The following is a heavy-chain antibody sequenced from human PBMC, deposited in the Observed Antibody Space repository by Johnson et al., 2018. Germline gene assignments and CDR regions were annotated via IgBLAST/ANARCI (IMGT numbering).Heavy chain of an antibody. CDR3: ARGPYYYGSGTHLASAEYFQH. J-gene: IGHJ1*01. CDR1: GFTFSSYN. CDR2: ISTSGSII. D-gene: IGHD3-10*01. V-gene: IGHV3-48*02. Sequence: VQLVESGGGLVQXGRSLRLXCATSGFTFSSYNINWVRQAPGKGLEWVSYISTSGSIIYYADSVKGRFTISRDNAKNSLYLQMNSLRDEDTAVYYCARGPYYYGSGTHLASAEYFQHWGQGTLVTVSS.